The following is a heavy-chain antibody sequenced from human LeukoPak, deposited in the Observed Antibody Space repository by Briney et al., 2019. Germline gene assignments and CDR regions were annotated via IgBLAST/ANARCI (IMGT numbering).Heavy chain of an antibody. D-gene: IGHD2-2*01. CDR2: ISGSGGST. CDR3: AKGSTSWFGAFDI. CDR1: AFSDKSNY. J-gene: IGHJ3*02. Sequence: GGSLRLSCVASAFSDKSNYMSWVRQAPGKGLEWVSAISGSGGSTYYADSVKGRFTISRDNSKNSLYLQMNSLRAEDMALYYCAKGSTSWFGAFDIWGQGTMVTVSS. V-gene: IGHV3-23*01.